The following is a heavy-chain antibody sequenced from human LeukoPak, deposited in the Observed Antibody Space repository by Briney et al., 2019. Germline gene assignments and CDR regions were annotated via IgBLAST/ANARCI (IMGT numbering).Heavy chain of an antibody. V-gene: IGHV4-59*12. CDR2: IYYSGST. CDR1: GGSISSYY. Sequence: SETLSLTCTVSGGSISSYYWSWIRQPPGKGLEWIGYIYYSGSTNYNPSLKSRVTISVDTSKNQFSLKLSSVTAADTAVYYCARGLHRGYRGYYYGMDVWGQGTTVTV. J-gene: IGHJ6*02. D-gene: IGHD5-18*01. CDR3: ARGLHRGYRGYYYGMDV.